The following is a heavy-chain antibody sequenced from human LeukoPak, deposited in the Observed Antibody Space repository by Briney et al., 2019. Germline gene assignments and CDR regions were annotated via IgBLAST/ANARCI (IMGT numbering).Heavy chain of an antibody. Sequence: ASVKVSCKASGYTFTSYYMHWVRQAPGQGLEWMGIINPSGGSTSYAQKFQGRVTMTRDMSTSTVYMELSSLRSEDTAVYYCARDRFSGSYSEHGDYFDYWGQGTLVTISS. CDR3: ARDRFSGSYSEHGDYFDY. V-gene: IGHV1-46*01. CDR1: GYTFTSYY. CDR2: INPSGGST. J-gene: IGHJ4*02. D-gene: IGHD1-26*01.